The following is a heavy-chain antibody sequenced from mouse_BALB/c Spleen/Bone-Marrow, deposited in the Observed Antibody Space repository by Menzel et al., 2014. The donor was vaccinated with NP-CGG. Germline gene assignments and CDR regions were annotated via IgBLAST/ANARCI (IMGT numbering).Heavy chain of an antibody. CDR3: AEGYDSWFAY. V-gene: IGHV14-3*02. Sequence: VQLQQSGAELEKPGASVKLSCTASGFNIEDTYVHWVKQRPEQGLEWIGRIDPANGNTKYDPKFQGKAAVTSDTSSNPAYLPLNSLTSEDTAVYYCAEGYDSWFAYWGQGTLVTVSA. J-gene: IGHJ3*01. CDR2: IDPANGNT. CDR1: GFNIEDTY. D-gene: IGHD2-2*01.